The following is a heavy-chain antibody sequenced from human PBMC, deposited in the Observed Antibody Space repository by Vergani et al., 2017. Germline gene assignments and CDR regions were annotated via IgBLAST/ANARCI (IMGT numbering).Heavy chain of an antibody. CDR2: IIPIFGTA. V-gene: IGHV1-69*13. J-gene: IGHJ4*02. D-gene: IGHD1-14*01. Sequence: QVQLVQSGAEVKKPGSSVKVSCKASGGTFSSYDISWVRQAPGQGLEWMGRIIPIFGTANYAQKFQGRVTITADESTSTAYRELSSLRSEDTAVYYCASGGGVGYRKTPDYFDYWGQGTLVTVSS. CDR1: GGTFSSYD. CDR3: ASGGGVGYRKTPDYFDY.